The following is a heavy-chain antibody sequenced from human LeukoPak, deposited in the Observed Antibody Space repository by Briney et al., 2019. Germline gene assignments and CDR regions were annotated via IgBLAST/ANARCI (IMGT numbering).Heavy chain of an antibody. D-gene: IGHD2-2*01. Sequence: SSETLSLTCTVSGGSISSSSYYWGWIRQPPGKGLEWIGSIYYSGSTYYNPSLKSRVTISVDTSKNQFSLKLSSVTAADTAVYYCPLVVPAALRQDYWGQGTLVTVSS. CDR2: IYYSGST. J-gene: IGHJ4*02. CDR1: GGSISSSSYY. V-gene: IGHV4-39*01. CDR3: PLVVPAALRQDY.